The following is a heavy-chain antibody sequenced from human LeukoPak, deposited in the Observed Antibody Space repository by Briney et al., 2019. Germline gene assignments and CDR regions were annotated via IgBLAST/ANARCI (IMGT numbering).Heavy chain of an antibody. J-gene: IGHJ4*02. CDR2: INHSGST. V-gene: IGHV4-34*01. CDR3: ARVLVPAAAFDY. D-gene: IGHD2-2*01. Sequence: PSETLSLTCAVYGGSFSGYYWSWIRQPPGKGLEWIGEINHSGSTNYNPSLKSRVTISVDASKNQFPLKLSSVTAADTAVYYCARVLVPAAAFDYWGQGTLVTVSS. CDR1: GGSFSGYY.